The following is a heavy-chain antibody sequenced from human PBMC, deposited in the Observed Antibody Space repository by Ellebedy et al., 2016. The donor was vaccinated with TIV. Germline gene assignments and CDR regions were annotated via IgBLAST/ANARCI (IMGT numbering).Heavy chain of an antibody. CDR1: GFTFSSYW. D-gene: IGHD3-22*01. J-gene: IGHJ4*02. Sequence: GGSLRLSCAASGFTFSSYWMSWVRQAPGKGLEWVANIRQDGSEKYYVDSVKGRFTISRDNAKNSLYLQMNSLRAEDTAVYYCARDTNYYDSSGEWYFDYWGQGTLVTVSS. V-gene: IGHV3-7*03. CDR2: IRQDGSEK. CDR3: ARDTNYYDSSGEWYFDY.